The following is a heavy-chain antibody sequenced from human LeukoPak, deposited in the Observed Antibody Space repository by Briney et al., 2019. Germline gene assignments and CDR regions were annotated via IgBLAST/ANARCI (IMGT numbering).Heavy chain of an antibody. V-gene: IGHV4-59*01. D-gene: IGHD5-18*01. J-gene: IGHJ4*02. Sequence: SETLSLTCSFSGGSISNYYWSWVRQPPGKGLEWIGYIYYSGSTDYSPSLKSRVTISIDTSKNHFSLRLSSVTAADTASYYCARGYAYGPNYYFDYWGQGTLVTVSS. CDR1: GGSISNYY. CDR2: IYYSGST. CDR3: ARGYAYGPNYYFDY.